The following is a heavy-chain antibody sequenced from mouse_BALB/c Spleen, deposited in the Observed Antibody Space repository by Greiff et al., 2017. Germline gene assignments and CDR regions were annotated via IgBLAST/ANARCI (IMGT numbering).Heavy chain of an antibody. V-gene: IGHV10-1*02. Sequence: EVQVVESGGGLVQPKGSLKLSCAASGFTFNTYAMNWVRQAPGKGLEWVARIRSKSNNYATYYADSVKDRFTISRDDSQSMLYLQMNNLKTEDTAMYYCVRTSWFAYWGQGTLVTVSA. CDR3: VRTSWFAY. CDR1: GFTFNTYA. CDR2: IRSKSNNYAT. J-gene: IGHJ3*01.